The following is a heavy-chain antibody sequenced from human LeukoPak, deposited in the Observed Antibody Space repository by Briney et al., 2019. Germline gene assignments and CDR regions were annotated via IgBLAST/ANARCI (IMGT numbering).Heavy chain of an antibody. CDR1: GFTFSGYE. Sequence: GGSLRLSCAASGFTFSGYEMNWVRQAPGKGLEWVSYISSSSSTIYYADSVKGRFAISRDNAKNSLFLQMNSLRAEDTAVYYCARDLRGTLMVNKGGYWGQGTLVTVSS. V-gene: IGHV3-48*03. CDR3: ARDLRGTLMVNKGGY. CDR2: ISSSSSTI. D-gene: IGHD2-8*01. J-gene: IGHJ4*02.